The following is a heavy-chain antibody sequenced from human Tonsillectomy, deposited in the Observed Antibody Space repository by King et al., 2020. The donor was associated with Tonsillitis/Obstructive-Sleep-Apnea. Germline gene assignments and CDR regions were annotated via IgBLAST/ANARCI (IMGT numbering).Heavy chain of an antibody. J-gene: IGHJ3*01. CDR3: ARGSSCAGATCSSDAFNV. D-gene: IGHD2-21*01. CDR2: IWYDGSNQ. V-gene: IGHV3-33*01. CDR1: GFIFSDYG. Sequence: VQLVESGGGVVQPGRSLRLSCAASGFIFSDYGMHWVRQAPGKGLEGVAVIWYDGSNQYYADSVRGRFTISRDSSKSTLYLQMKRLRVEDTAVYYCARGSSCAGATCSSDAFNVWGQGSMVTVSS.